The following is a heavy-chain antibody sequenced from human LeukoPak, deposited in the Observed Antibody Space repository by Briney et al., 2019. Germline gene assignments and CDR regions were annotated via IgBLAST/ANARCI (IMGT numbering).Heavy chain of an antibody. CDR1: GGTFSSYA. CDR2: IIPIFGTA. V-gene: IGHV1-69*06. Sequence: SVKVSCKASGGTFSSYAISWVRQAPGQGLEWMGGIIPIFGTANYAQKFQGRVTITADKSTSTAYMELSRLRSDDTAVYYCARSWRFCSGGSCYPIDYWGQGTLVTVSS. J-gene: IGHJ4*02. CDR3: ARSWRFCSGGSCYPIDY. D-gene: IGHD2-15*01.